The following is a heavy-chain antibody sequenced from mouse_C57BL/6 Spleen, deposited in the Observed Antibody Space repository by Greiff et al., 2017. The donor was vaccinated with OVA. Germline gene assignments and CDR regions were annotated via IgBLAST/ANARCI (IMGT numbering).Heavy chain of an antibody. CDR2: IWSGGST. CDR3: ARLYYYGSRGVCAY. V-gene: IGHV2-2*01. CDR1: GFSLTSYG. Sequence: QVQLQQSGPGLVQPSQSLSITCTVSGFSLTSYGVHWVRQSPGKGLEWLGVIWSGGSTDYNAAFISSLSISKDNSKSQVFFKMNSLQADDTAIYYCARLYYYGSRGVCAYWGQGTLVTVSA. J-gene: IGHJ3*01. D-gene: IGHD1-1*01.